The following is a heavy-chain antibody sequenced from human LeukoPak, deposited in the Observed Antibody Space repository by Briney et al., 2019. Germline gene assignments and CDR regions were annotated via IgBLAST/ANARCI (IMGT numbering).Heavy chain of an antibody. Sequence: SETLSLTCAVYGGSFSARYWTWIRQPPEKGLESIGEIYDSGTINYNPSLRSRATISVDTSKNHFSLKLTSVTAADTAVYYCAKGEDSTGYKYWGQGTLVTVSS. CDR2: IYDSGTI. D-gene: IGHD3-22*01. CDR3: AKGEDSTGYKY. J-gene: IGHJ4*02. V-gene: IGHV4-34*01. CDR1: GGSFSARY.